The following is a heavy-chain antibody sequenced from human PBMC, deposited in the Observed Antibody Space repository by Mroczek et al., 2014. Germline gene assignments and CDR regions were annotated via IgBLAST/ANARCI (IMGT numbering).Heavy chain of an antibody. J-gene: IGHJ6*02. Sequence: VQLVQSGGGLVQPGGSLRLSCAASGFTFSSYSMNWVRQAPGKGLEWVSYISSSSSTIYYADSVKGRFTISRDNAKNSLYLQMNSLRAEDTAVYYCARGIAARLDYYYYGMDVVGPRDHGHRLL. V-gene: IGHV3-48*01. CDR3: ARGIAARLDYYYYGMDV. CDR1: GFTFSSYS. D-gene: IGHD6-6*01. CDR2: ISSSSSTI.